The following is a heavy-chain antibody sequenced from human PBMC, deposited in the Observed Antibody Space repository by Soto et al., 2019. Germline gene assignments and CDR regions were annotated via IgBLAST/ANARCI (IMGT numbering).Heavy chain of an antibody. J-gene: IGHJ4*02. D-gene: IGHD3-3*01. Sequence: EVQLLESGGGLVQPGGSLRLSCAASGFTFRNYALSWVRQAPGKGLEWVSAIVGSGGGTYYADSVKGRFTISRDNSKSTLYLQMNSLRVEDTAVYYCATGVWSGYSVYWGQGTLVTVSS. CDR1: GFTFRNYA. CDR2: IVGSGGGT. V-gene: IGHV3-23*01. CDR3: ATGVWSGYSVY.